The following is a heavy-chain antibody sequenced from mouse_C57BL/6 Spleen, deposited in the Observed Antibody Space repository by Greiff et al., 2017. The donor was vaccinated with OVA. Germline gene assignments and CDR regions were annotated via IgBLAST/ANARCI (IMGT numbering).Heavy chain of an antibody. Sequence: EVQLKESGPGLVKPSQSLSLTCSVTGYSITSGYYWNWIRQFPGNKLEWMGYISYDGSNNYNPSLKNRISITRDTSKNQFFLKLNSVTTEDTATYYCARGGMTAQAFYAMDYWGQGTSVTVSS. CDR3: ARGGMTAQAFYAMDY. CDR1: GYSITSGYY. J-gene: IGHJ4*01. V-gene: IGHV3-6*01. D-gene: IGHD3-2*02. CDR2: ISYDGSN.